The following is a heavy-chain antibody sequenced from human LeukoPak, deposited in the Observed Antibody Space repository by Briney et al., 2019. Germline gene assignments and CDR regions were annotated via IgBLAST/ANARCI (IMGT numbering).Heavy chain of an antibody. D-gene: IGHD6-13*01. J-gene: IGHJ3*02. Sequence: GGSLRLSCAASGFTFSSYAMHWVRQAPGKGLEWVAVISYDGSNKYYADSVKGRFTISRDNSKNTLYLQMNSLRAEDTAVYYCARDQEYSSSWYTAFDIWGQGTMVTVSS. CDR1: GFTFSSYA. V-gene: IGHV3-30-3*01. CDR3: ARDQEYSSSWYTAFDI. CDR2: ISYDGSNK.